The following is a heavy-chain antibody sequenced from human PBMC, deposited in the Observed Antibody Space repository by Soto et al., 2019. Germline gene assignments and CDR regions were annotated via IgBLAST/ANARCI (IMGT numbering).Heavy chain of an antibody. Sequence: QVQLVQSGAEVKKPGSSVKVSCKASGGTFSSYAISWLRQAPGQGLEWRGGIIPNSGTANYEQKLQGRVTITADESTSTAYLKMSSLRSEDTAVYYCATSQGSSTSLEIYYYYYYGMDVWGQGTTVTVSS. CDR1: GGTFSSYA. V-gene: IGHV1-69*01. CDR2: IIPNSGTA. J-gene: IGHJ6*02. D-gene: IGHD2-2*01. CDR3: ATSQGSSTSLEIYYYYYYGMDV.